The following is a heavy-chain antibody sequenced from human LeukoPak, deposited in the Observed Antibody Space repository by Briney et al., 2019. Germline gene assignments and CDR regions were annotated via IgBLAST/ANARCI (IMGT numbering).Heavy chain of an antibody. CDR3: ARADYRGNYLVY. CDR2: INPDGSSK. J-gene: IGHJ4*02. V-gene: IGHV3-74*01. D-gene: IGHD1-26*01. CDR1: AFTFSSYW. Sequence: GGSLRLSCAASAFTFSSYWMHWVRQAPGKGLVWVSRINPDGSSKTYADSVKGRFTISRDNAENTLYLQMNSLRAEDTAVYYCARADYRGNYLVYWGQGTLVTVSS.